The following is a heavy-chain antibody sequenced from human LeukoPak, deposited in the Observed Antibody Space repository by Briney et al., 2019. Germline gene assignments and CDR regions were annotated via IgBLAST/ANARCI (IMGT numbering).Heavy chain of an antibody. V-gene: IGHV3-23*01. J-gene: IGHJ4*02. CDR1: GFTFSSYA. D-gene: IGHD6-13*01. Sequence: GGSLRLSCAASGFTFSSYAMSWVRQAPGKGLEWVSAISGSGGSTYYADSVKGRFTISRDNSKNTLYLQMNSLRAEDTAVYYCAKERGSSWLRGGYFDYWGQGTLVTVSS. CDR2: ISGSGGST. CDR3: AKERGSSWLRGGYFDY.